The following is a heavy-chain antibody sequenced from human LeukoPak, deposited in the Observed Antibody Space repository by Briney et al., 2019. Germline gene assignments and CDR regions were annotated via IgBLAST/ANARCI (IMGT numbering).Heavy chain of an antibody. D-gene: IGHD1-26*01. CDR2: IPYDGSNK. V-gene: IGHV3-30*18. CDR1: GFTFGSYG. CDR3: AKGGWELSDEFDY. J-gene: IGHJ4*02. Sequence: GGPLRLSCAASGFTFGSYGMHWVRQAPGKGLEWVAVIPYDGSNKYYADSVKGRFTISRDNSKNTLYLQMNSLRAEDTAVYYCAKGGWELSDEFDYWGQGTLVTVSS.